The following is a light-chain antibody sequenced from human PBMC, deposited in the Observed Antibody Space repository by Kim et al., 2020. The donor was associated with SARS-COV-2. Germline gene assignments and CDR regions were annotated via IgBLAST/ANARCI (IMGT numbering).Light chain of an antibody. Sequence: GHSITISCTGNSSDVGSYNLVSWYQQHPGKAPKLMIYEVSKRPSGVSNRFSGSKSGNTASLTISGLQAEDEADYYCCSYAGSSTLVFGGGTQLTVL. CDR1: SSDVGSYNL. CDR2: EVS. J-gene: IGLJ2*01. CDR3: CSYAGSSTLV. V-gene: IGLV2-23*02.